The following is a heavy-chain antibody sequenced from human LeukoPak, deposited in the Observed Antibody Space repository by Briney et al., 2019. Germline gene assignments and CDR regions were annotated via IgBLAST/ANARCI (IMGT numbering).Heavy chain of an antibody. CDR2: IYTGGSS. D-gene: IGHD3-22*01. CDR3: ASAEYYENRGGDVFDM. CDR1: GGPISMYY. Sequence: SETLSLTCTVSGGPISMYYWSWIRQPAGKGLEWIGRIYTGGSSNYNPSLKSRVTLSVDRPKNQFSLKLTSVTAADTAVYYCASAEYYENRGGDVFDMWGQGTMVTVSS. J-gene: IGHJ3*02. V-gene: IGHV4-4*07.